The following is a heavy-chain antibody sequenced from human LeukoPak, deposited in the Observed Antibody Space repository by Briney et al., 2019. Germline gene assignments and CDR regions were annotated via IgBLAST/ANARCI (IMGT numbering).Heavy chain of an antibody. Sequence: GGSLRLSCAASGFTFSSYNMKWVRQAPGKGLEWVSYISSSGSTIFYADSVKGRFTISRDNAKNSLYLQMNSLRAEDTAVYYCARRGIQLWPHDDYWGQGTLVTVSS. V-gene: IGHV3-48*04. CDR1: GFTFSSYN. J-gene: IGHJ4*02. D-gene: IGHD5-18*01. CDR2: ISSSGSTI. CDR3: ARRGIQLWPHDDY.